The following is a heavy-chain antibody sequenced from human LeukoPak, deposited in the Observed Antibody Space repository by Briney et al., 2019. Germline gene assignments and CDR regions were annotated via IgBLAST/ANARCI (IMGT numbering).Heavy chain of an antibody. CDR2: ISSSSSYR. D-gene: IGHD3-16*01. CDR1: GFTFSRYS. V-gene: IGHV3-21*01. CDR3: MSYAGRSDDY. Sequence: GGSLRLSCAASGFTFSRYSMNWVSQDPGKGLEWVSSISSSSSYRYYADSVKGRFTISRDNAKNSLHLQMNSLRAEDTAVYYCMSYAGRSDDYWGQGTLVTVSS. J-gene: IGHJ4*02.